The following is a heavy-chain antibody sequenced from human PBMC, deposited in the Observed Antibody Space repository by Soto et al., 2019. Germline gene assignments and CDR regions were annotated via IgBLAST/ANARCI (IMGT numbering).Heavy chain of an antibody. CDR1: GYTFTSYY. J-gene: IGHJ3*02. Sequence: QVQLVQSGAEVKKPGASVKVSCKASGYTFTSYYMHWVRQAPGQGLEWMGIINPSGGSTSYAQKFQGRVTMTRDTSTSTVYMELSSLRSEDTAVYYCARDLSSIAALEAFDIWGQGTMVTVSS. CDR2: INPSGGST. V-gene: IGHV1-46*01. D-gene: IGHD6-6*01. CDR3: ARDLSSIAALEAFDI.